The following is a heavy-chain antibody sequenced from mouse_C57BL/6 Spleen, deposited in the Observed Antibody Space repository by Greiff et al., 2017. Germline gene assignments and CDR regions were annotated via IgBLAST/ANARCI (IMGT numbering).Heavy chain of an antibody. V-gene: IGHV1-52*01. Sequence: VQLQQPGAELVRPGSSVKLSCKASGYTFTSYWMHWVKQRPIQGLEWIGNIDPSDSETHYNQKFKDKATLNVDKSSSTAYMQHSSLTSEDSAVYYCARGRNYYGSSWFAYWGQGTLVTVSA. D-gene: IGHD1-1*01. J-gene: IGHJ3*01. CDR2: IDPSDSET. CDR1: GYTFTSYW. CDR3: ARGRNYYGSSWFAY.